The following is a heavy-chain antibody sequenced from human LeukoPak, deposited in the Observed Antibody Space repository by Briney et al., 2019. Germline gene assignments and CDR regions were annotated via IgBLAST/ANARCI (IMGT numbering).Heavy chain of an antibody. D-gene: IGHD6-13*01. V-gene: IGHV4-34*01. Sequence: SETLSLTCAVYGGSFSGYYWSWIRQPPGKGLEWIGEINHSGSTNYNPSLKSRVTISVDTSKNQFSLKLSSVTAADTAVYYCARGGNSSGWSSYLFGYWGQGTLVTVSS. CDR1: GGSFSGYY. J-gene: IGHJ4*02. CDR2: INHSGST. CDR3: ARGGNSSGWSSYLFGY.